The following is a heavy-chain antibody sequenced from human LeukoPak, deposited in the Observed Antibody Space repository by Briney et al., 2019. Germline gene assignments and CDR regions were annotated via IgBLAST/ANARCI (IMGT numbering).Heavy chain of an antibody. V-gene: IGHV1-69*13. CDR2: IIPIFGTA. D-gene: IGHD3-10*01. CDR3: ARDRYYGSGSYYVH. Sequence: ASVKVSCKASGGTFSSYAISWVRQAPGQGLEWMGGIIPIFGTANYAQKFQGRVTITADESTSTAYMELSSLRSEDTAVYYCARDRYYGSGSYYVHWGQGTLVTVSS. J-gene: IGHJ4*02. CDR1: GGTFSSYA.